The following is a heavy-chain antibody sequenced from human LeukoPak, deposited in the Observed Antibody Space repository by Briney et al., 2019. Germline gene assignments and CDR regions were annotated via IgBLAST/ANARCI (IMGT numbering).Heavy chain of an antibody. CDR1: GFTFSTHW. Sequence: PGGSLRLSCAASGFTFSTHWMYWVRQAPGKELVWASRISGDGSMTSYADSVKGRFTISRDNAEDTLFLQMTSLRVEDTALYFCVSLLTPYHGSGGGGMDVWGQGTTVTVSS. D-gene: IGHD3-10*01. CDR3: VSLLTPYHGSGGGGMDV. J-gene: IGHJ6*02. CDR2: ISGDGSMT. V-gene: IGHV3-74*01.